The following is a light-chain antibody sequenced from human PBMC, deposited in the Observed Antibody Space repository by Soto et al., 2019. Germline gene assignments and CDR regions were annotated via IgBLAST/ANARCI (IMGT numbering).Light chain of an antibody. J-gene: IGKJ2*01. Sequence: EIVLTQSPGTLSLSPGDGATLSCRASQIVSSTYLAWYQQKPGQAPRLLIYDASSRATGIPDRFSGSGSGTDFTLTISTLEPEDFAVYYCQRYDISPFPFGQGTKLEIK. CDR3: QRYDISPFP. V-gene: IGKV3-20*01. CDR1: QIVSSTY. CDR2: DAS.